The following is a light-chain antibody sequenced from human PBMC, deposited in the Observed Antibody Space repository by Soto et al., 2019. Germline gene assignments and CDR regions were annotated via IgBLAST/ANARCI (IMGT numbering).Light chain of an antibody. CDR1: SGHSSYA. J-gene: IGLJ2*01. CDR2: LNSDGSH. V-gene: IGLV4-69*01. Sequence: QPVLTQSPSASASLGASVKLTCTLSSGHSSYAIAWHQQQPEKGPRYLMKLNSDGSHSKGDGSPDRFSGSSSGAERYLTISRLQSEDEADYYCQTWGSGTVVFGGGTKLTVL. CDR3: QTWGSGTVV.